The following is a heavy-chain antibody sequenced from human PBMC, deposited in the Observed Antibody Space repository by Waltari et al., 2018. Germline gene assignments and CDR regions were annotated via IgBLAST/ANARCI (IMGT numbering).Heavy chain of an antibody. CDR3: ARVNDYGGNSGAVIDY. CDR1: GGTFSSYA. V-gene: IGHV1-2*06. D-gene: IGHD4-17*01. Sequence: QVQLVQSGAEVKKPGSSVKVSCKASGGTFSSYAISWVRQAPGQGLEWMGRINPNSGGTNYAQKFQGRVTMTRDTSISTAYMELSRLRSDDTAVYYCARVNDYGGNSGAVIDYWGQGTLVTVSS. J-gene: IGHJ4*02. CDR2: INPNSGGT.